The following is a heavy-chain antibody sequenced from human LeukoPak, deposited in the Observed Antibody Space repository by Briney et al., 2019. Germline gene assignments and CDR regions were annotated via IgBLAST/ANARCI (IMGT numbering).Heavy chain of an antibody. CDR1: GGSISSYY. Sequence: PSETLSLTCTVSGGSISSYYWSWIRQPAGKGLEWIGRIYTSGSTNYNPSLKSRVTMSVDTSKNQFSLKLSSVTAADTAVYYCARDPRYSGSYERGDYWGQGTLVTVSP. D-gene: IGHD1-26*01. J-gene: IGHJ4*02. CDR3: ARDPRYSGSYERGDY. V-gene: IGHV4-4*07. CDR2: IYTSGST.